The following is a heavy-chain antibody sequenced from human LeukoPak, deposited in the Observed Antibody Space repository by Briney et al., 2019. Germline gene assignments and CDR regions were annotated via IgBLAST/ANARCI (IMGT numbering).Heavy chain of an antibody. J-gene: IGHJ4*02. CDR3: ARRLGSSADGILKYYFDY. CDR1: GVSIISSNYY. CDR2: VFYTGTT. Sequence: PSETLSLTYTVSGVSIISSNYYWGWLRQPPGKGLQWTASVFYTGTTRHNPSLKSRVTISVDTSKNEFSLSLSSVTAEDTAMYYCARRLGSSADGILKYYFDYWGQGTLVTVSS. V-gene: IGHV4-39*01. D-gene: IGHD6-13*01.